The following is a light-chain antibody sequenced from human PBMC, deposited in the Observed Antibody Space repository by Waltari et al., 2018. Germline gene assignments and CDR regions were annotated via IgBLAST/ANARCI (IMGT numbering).Light chain of an antibody. V-gene: IGLV3-21*02. Sequence: SYVLTQPPSVSVAPGQTARITCGGKHIGYDKVPWSQQKPGQAPVLVLYNDADRPSGIPERFSGSRSGSTATLTISRVEAADEADYYCQMWDNTDDHEAFGGGTKLTVL. CDR2: NDA. CDR3: QMWDNTDDHEA. J-gene: IGLJ2*01. CDR1: HIGYDK.